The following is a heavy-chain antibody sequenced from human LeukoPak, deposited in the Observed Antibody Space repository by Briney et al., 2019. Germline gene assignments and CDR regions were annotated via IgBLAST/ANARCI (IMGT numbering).Heavy chain of an antibody. J-gene: IGHJ5*02. Sequence: GGSLRLSCAASGFSVTSNYMSWVRQAPGKGLEWVSAISGSGGSTYYADSVKGRFTISRDNSKNTLFLQMNSLRADDTAVYYCAKEPRENSGYYVSGWFDPWGQGTLVTVSS. D-gene: IGHD5-12*01. CDR3: AKEPRENSGYYVSGWFDP. CDR2: ISGSGGST. CDR1: GFSVTSNY. V-gene: IGHV3-23*01.